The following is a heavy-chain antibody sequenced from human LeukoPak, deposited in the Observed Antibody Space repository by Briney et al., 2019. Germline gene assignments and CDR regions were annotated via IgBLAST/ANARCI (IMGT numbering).Heavy chain of an antibody. CDR1: GFSFTIYA. CDR3: ARRATVVGPAPFDH. V-gene: IGHV3-23*01. CDR2: ISPGGDTI. J-gene: IGHJ4*02. D-gene: IGHD4-23*01. Sequence: DPGGSLRLSCAASGFSFTIYAMSWVRQAPGKGREGVSAISPGGDTIYYLDSVKGRFTISRDNSKNTLYLQMNSLRAEDTAVYYCARRATVVGPAPFDHWGQGTLVTVSS.